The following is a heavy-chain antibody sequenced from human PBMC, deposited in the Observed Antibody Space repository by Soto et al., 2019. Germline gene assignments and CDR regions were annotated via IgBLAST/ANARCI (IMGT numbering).Heavy chain of an antibody. V-gene: IGHV4-39*01. CDR2: IYYSGSI. J-gene: IGHJ5*02. Sequence: QLQLQESGPGLVKPSETLSLTCSVSGGSINSSSYFWCWVRQPPGKGLEWIGSIYYSGSIYYNPSRRSRVTISVNTSKNQFSLKLSSVTAADTAVFYCARHYSSGSRNWFDPWGQGTLVTVSS. D-gene: IGHD6-19*01. CDR1: GGSINSSSYF. CDR3: ARHYSSGSRNWFDP.